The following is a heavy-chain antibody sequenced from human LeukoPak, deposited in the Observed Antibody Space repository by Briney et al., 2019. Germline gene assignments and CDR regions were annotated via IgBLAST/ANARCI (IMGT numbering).Heavy chain of an antibody. J-gene: IGHJ4*02. CDR3: ARDMDIAMVTLDY. D-gene: IGHD5-18*01. CDR1: GGTFSSYA. CDR2: IIPILGKA. V-gene: IGHV1-69*04. Sequence: ASVKVSCKASGGTFSSYAISWVRQAPGQGLGWMGRIIPILGKANYAQKFQDRVTITADKSTSTAYMELSSLRSEDTAVYYCARDMDIAMVTLDYWGQGTLVTVST.